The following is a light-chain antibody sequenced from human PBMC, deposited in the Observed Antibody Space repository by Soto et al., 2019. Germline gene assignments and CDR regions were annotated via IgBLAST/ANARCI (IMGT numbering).Light chain of an antibody. CDR1: HTVSSN. V-gene: IGKV3-15*01. J-gene: IGKJ3*01. CDR2: GAS. CDR3: QQYNDWPPFT. Sequence: EIVMTQSPATLSVSPGERATLSCRASHTVSSNLAWYQQKPGQAPRLLIYGASTRATGIPARFSGSGSGTEFTLTISSLQSEDFAVYYCQQYNDWPPFTMGPGTRVDIK.